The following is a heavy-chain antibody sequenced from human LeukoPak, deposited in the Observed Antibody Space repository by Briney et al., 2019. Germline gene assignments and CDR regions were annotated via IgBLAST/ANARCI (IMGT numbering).Heavy chain of an antibody. D-gene: IGHD6-13*01. CDR1: GGSISSSSYY. Sequence: PSETLSLTCSVSGGSISSSSYYWGWIRQPPGKGLEWIGSIYYSGSTYYNPSLKSRVTISVDTSKNQFSLKLSSVTAADTAVYYCARVGIGRAAGKNYWGQGTLVTVSS. J-gene: IGHJ4*02. CDR3: ARVGIGRAAGKNY. CDR2: IYYSGST. V-gene: IGHV4-39*01.